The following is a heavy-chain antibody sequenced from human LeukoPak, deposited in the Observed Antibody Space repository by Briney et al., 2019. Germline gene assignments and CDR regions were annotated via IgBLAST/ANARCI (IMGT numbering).Heavy chain of an antibody. CDR3: AGEAGGGYARAFDI. D-gene: IGHD5-12*01. Sequence: PSETLSLTCIVSGGSISSYSWTWLRQPAGEGLEWIGRIYTSGTTNYEPSLKSRVTMSVDTSKNRFSLKLSSVTAADTAVYYCAGEAGGGYARAFDIWGQGTMVTVSS. CDR2: IYTSGTT. V-gene: IGHV4-4*07. CDR1: GGSISSYS. J-gene: IGHJ3*02.